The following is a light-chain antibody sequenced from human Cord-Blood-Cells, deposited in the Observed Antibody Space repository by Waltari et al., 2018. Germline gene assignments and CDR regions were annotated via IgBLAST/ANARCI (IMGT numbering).Light chain of an antibody. CDR1: SSDVGGYNY. J-gene: IGLJ3*02. V-gene: IGLV2-11*01. CDR3: CSYASSYTFYWV. CDR2: DVS. Sequence: QSALTQPRSVSGSPGQSVTISCTGTSSDVGGYNYVSWYQQHPGKAPKLMIYDVSKRPSGVPDRFSGSKSGNTASLTISGLQAEDEADYYCCSYASSYTFYWVFGGGTKLTVL.